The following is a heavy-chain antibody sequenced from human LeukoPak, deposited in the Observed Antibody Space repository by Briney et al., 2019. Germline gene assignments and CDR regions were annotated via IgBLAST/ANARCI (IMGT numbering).Heavy chain of an antibody. D-gene: IGHD3-9*01. Sequence: SETLSLTCAVYGGSFSGYYWSWIRQPPGKGLEWIGEINHSGSTSYNPSLKSRVTISVDTSKNQFSLKLSSVTAADTAVYYCARGLYDILTGYNAPFDYWGQGTLVTVSS. CDR1: GGSFSGYY. CDR2: INHSGST. V-gene: IGHV4-34*01. J-gene: IGHJ4*02. CDR3: ARGLYDILTGYNAPFDY.